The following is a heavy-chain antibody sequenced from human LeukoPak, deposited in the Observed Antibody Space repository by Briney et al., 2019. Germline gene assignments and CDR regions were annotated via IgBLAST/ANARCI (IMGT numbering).Heavy chain of an antibody. V-gene: IGHV5-51*01. CDR3: ARRGVSSSRFFDY. CDR1: GYIFTNYL. Sequence: GESLKISCKGSGYIFTNYLIGWVRQMPGKGLEWMGIIYPGDSDTRYSPSFQGQVTILADKSISTAYLQWSSLKASDTAMYYCARRGVSSSRFFDYWGQGTLVTVSS. D-gene: IGHD6-13*01. CDR2: IYPGDSDT. J-gene: IGHJ4*02.